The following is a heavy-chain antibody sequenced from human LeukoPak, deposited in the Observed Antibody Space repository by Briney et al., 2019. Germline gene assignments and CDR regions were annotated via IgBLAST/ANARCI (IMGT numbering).Heavy chain of an antibody. CDR1: GYTFTSYD. CDR3: ARAIAAAGADY. V-gene: IGHV1-8*01. Sequence: ASVKVPCKASGYTFTSYDINWVRQATGQGHEWMGWMNPNSGNTGYAQKFQGRVAMTRNTSISTAYMELSSLRSEDTAVYYCARAIAAAGADYWGQGTLVTVSS. CDR2: MNPNSGNT. D-gene: IGHD6-13*01. J-gene: IGHJ4*02.